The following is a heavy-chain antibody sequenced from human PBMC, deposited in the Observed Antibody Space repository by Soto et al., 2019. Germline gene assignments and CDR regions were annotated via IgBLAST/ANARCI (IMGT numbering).Heavy chain of an antibody. CDR2: IYYSGST. CDR3: ARGTYGSGSYYTSSTRPDPYYYYYGMDV. Sequence: SETLSLTCTVSGGSISSGGYYWSWIRQHPGKGLEWIGYIYYSGSTYYNPSLKSRVTISVDTSKNQFSLKLSSVTAADTAVYYCARGTYGSGSYYTSSTRPDPYYYYYGMDVWGKGTTVTVSS. V-gene: IGHV4-31*03. J-gene: IGHJ6*04. CDR1: GGSISSGGYY. D-gene: IGHD3-10*01.